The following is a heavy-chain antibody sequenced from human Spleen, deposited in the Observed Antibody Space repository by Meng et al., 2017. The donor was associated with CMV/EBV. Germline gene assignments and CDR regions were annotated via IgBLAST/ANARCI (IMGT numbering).Heavy chain of an antibody. CDR3: AREGFGLGEAFDY. V-gene: IGHV3-11*05. J-gene: IGHJ4*02. Sequence: QVQLVEXXXXXVKPGGXXXLSCAASGFTFSDYYMSWIRQAPGKGLEWVSYISSSSSYTNYADSVKGRFTISRDNAKNSLYLQMNSLRAEDTAVYYCAREGFGLGEAFDYWGQGTLVTVSS. D-gene: IGHD3-10*01. CDR1: GFTFSDYY. CDR2: ISSSSSYT.